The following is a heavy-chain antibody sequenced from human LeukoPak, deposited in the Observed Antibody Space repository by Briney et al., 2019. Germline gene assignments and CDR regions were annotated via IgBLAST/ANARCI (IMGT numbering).Heavy chain of an antibody. CDR1: QFKFNNFG. Sequence: HPGGSLRLSCATSQFKFNNFGMTWVRQAPGKGLEWVSSITASGGRTQYADSVQGRFTISRDNSKNTLYLQMNSLRAEDTAVYYCARDFSYYGSGSWYYWGQGTLVTVSS. D-gene: IGHD3-10*01. V-gene: IGHV3-23*01. CDR2: ITASGGRT. CDR3: ARDFSYYGSGSWYY. J-gene: IGHJ4*02.